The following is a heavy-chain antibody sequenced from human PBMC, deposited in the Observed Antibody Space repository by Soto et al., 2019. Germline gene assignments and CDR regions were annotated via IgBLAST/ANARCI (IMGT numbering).Heavy chain of an antibody. J-gene: IGHJ4*02. CDR3: ARVGGGAGNFDY. D-gene: IGHD2-21*01. Sequence: EVQLLESGGGLVQPGGSLRLSCAASGFTFSNYAMSWVRQAPGKGLEWVSSISTSGGSTYFADSVKGRFTISRDNAKNTMSLQMNSLRVDDTAVYYCARVGGGAGNFDYWGQGTLVTVSS. CDR1: GFTFSNYA. V-gene: IGHV3-23*01. CDR2: ISTSGGST.